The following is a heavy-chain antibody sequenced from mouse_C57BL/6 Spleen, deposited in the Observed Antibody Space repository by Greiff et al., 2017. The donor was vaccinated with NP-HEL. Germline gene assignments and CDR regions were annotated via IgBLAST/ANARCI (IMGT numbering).Heavy chain of an antibody. CDR3: ARRSPLYWYFDV. J-gene: IGHJ1*03. V-gene: IGHV5-17*01. Sequence: EVQVVESGGGLVKPGGSLKLSCAASGFTFSDYGMHWVRQAPEKGLEWVAYISSGSSTIYYADTVKGRFTISRDNAKNTLLLQMTSLRSEDTAMYYCARRSPLYWYFDVWGTGTTVTVSS. CDR2: ISSGSSTI. CDR1: GFTFSDYG.